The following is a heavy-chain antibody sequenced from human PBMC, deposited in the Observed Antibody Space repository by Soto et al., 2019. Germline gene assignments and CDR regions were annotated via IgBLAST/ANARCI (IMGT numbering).Heavy chain of an antibody. V-gene: IGHV3-53*01. CDR2: IYSGGST. J-gene: IGHJ6*03. CDR1: GFTVSSNY. CDR3: ASAGGGYSYGYYYYYMDV. Sequence: GGSLRLSCAASGFTVSSNYMSWVRQAPGKGLEWVSVIYSGGSTYYADSVKGRFTISRDNSKNTLYLQMNSLRAEDTAVYYCASAGGGYSYGYYYYYMDVWGKGTTVTVSS. D-gene: IGHD5-18*01.